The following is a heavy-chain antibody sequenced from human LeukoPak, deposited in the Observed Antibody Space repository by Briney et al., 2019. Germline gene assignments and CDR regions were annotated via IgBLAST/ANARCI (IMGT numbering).Heavy chain of an antibody. Sequence: PGGSLRLSCAASGFTFSSYWMHWVRQTPGKGLVWVSRINSDGSSTVSADSVKGRFTISRDNAMNTLYLQMNSLRAEDTAVYYCARNHDFWSGHQLDYWGQGTLVTVSS. V-gene: IGHV3-74*01. CDR1: GFTFSSYW. CDR2: INSDGSST. D-gene: IGHD3-3*01. J-gene: IGHJ4*02. CDR3: ARNHDFWSGHQLDY.